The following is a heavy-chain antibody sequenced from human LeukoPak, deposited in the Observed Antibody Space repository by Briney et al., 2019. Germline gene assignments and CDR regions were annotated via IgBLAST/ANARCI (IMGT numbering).Heavy chain of an antibody. CDR1: GYTFTSYG. J-gene: IGHJ6*02. D-gene: IGHD1-1*01. CDR3: ARDWNDVFGYYYGMDV. V-gene: IGHV1-18*01. CDR2: ISAYNGNT. Sequence: GASVKVSCKASGYTFTSYGISWVRQAPGQGLEWMGWISAYNGNTNYAQKLQGRVTMTTDTSTSTAYMELRSLRSDDTAVYYCARDWNDVFGYYYGMDVWGQGTTVTVSS.